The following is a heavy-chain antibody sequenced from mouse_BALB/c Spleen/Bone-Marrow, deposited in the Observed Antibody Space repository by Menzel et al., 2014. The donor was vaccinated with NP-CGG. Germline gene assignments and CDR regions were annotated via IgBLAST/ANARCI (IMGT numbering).Heavy chain of an antibody. CDR2: IDPASGNI. D-gene: IGHD4-1*01. Sequence: VQLKESGTDLVKPGASVKLSCTASGFNIXDTYMHWVKQRPEQGLDWIGRIDPASGNIQYDPKFQGRAAITADTSSNTAYLQLSSLTSEDTAVYYCASLTGTFDYWGQGTPLTVSS. V-gene: IGHV14-3*02. CDR1: GFNIXDTY. CDR3: ASLTGTFDY. J-gene: IGHJ2*01.